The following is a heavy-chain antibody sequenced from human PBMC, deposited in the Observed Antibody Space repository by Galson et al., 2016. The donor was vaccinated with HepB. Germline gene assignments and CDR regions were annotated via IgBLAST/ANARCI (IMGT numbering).Heavy chain of an antibody. CDR1: GYSISTGYY. CDR2: IFRSGTT. D-gene: IGHD3-10*01. Sequence: ETLSLTCSVSGYSISTGYYWGWIRQPPGKGLEWIGYIFRSGTTYYNPSPKSRVTLSLDTSKNQFSRKLASVTAADTAMYYCGRDNSAMARGIIIRGEVDYWGQGTLVTVSS. J-gene: IGHJ4*02. CDR3: GRDNSAMARGIIIRGEVDY. V-gene: IGHV4-38-2*02.